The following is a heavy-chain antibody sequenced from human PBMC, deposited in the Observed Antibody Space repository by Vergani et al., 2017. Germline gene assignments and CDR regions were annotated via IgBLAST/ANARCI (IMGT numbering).Heavy chain of an antibody. J-gene: IGHJ5*01. V-gene: IGHV3-30*02. Sequence: QVQILQSGGGVVQPGGSLRLSCTLSGFTLNTYGIHWVRQAPGKGLEWVSFIRYDGTKRFYGDSVKGRFTISRDNAKNTLYLEMNSLRGDDTAIYYCVRARCSGPCFMSNWFDSWGQGTLVTVSS. CDR3: VRARCSGPCFMSNWFDS. CDR1: GFTLNTYG. CDR2: IRYDGTKR. D-gene: IGHD5-12*01.